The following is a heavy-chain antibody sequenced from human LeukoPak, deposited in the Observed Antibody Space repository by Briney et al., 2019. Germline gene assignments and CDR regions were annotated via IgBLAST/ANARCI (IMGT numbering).Heavy chain of an antibody. V-gene: IGHV1-69*01. CDR2: IVPMSGTT. Sequence: ASVKVSCKASGGTFNNYAITWVRQAPGQGLEWMGGIVPMSGTTNYAQKLQYRVTITADESTSTAYMELSSLRSEDTAVYYCARDPGSGSLFDYWGQGTLVTVSS. D-gene: IGHD5-12*01. CDR3: ARDPGSGSLFDY. J-gene: IGHJ4*02. CDR1: GGTFNNYA.